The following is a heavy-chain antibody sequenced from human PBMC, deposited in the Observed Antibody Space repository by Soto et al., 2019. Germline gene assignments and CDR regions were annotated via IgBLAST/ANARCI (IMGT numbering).Heavy chain of an antibody. V-gene: IGHV1-18*01. CDR3: GRAVSPRDY. CDR1: GYMFTSYA. J-gene: IGHJ4*01. CDR2: ISAYNGNT. Sequence: QVQLVQSGAEVKKPGASVKVSCKASGYMFTSYAISWVRQAPGQGLEWMGWISAYNGNTNYAQKLQGRVTMTTDTTTSRAYIEPTILGSDDTAVHNCGRAVSPRDYWGYGTRVPVSS.